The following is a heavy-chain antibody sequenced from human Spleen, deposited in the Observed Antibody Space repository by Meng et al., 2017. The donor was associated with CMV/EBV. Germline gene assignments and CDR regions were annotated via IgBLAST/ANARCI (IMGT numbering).Heavy chain of an antibody. D-gene: IGHD6-13*01. CDR1: GGSISSYY. Sequence: ESLKISCTVSGGSISSYYWSWIRQPPGKGLEWIGYIYYSGSTNYNPSLKSRVTISVDTSKNQFSLKLSSVTAADTAVYYCARDGIAAAGLDYWGQGTLVTVSS. CDR3: ARDGIAAAGLDY. V-gene: IGHV4-59*01. J-gene: IGHJ4*02. CDR2: IYYSGST.